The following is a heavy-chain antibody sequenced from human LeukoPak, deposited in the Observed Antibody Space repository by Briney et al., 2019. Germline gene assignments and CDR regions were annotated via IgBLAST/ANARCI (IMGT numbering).Heavy chain of an antibody. J-gene: IGHJ4*02. Sequence: GGSLRLSCAAFGFTFSSYWMSWVRQAPGKGLEWVANIKQDGSEKYYVDSVKGRFTISRDNAKNSLYLQMNSLRAEDTAVYYCASKWEAGYWGQGTLVTVSS. V-gene: IGHV3-7*01. CDR1: GFTFSSYW. CDR2: IKQDGSEK. CDR3: ASKWEAGY. D-gene: IGHD1-26*01.